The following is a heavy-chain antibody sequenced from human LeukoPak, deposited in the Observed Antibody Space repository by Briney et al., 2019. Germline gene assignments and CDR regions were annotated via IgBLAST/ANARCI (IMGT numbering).Heavy chain of an antibody. V-gene: IGHV3-21*01. CDR2: ISSRSSST. CDR1: GFTLSDYS. CDR3: ARVGCLRTLGYCSSFTSIDY. J-gene: IGHJ4*02. D-gene: IGHD2-2*01. Sequence: GGSLRLSCAASGFTLSDYSMNWVRQGPGKGLERVSSISSRSSSTYYIASVKGRFTISRDNAKNSLYLQMNRLRAEDTAVYYCARVGCLRTLGYCSSFTSIDYWGRGTLVTVSS.